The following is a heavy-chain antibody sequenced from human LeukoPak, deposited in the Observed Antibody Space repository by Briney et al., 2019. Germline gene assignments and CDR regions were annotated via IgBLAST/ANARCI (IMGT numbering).Heavy chain of an antibody. J-gene: IGHJ4*02. Sequence: GASVKVSCKTPGYTFTNDYMHWVRQAPGQGLEWMGVINPGDGTTKYAQKFQGRVTMTRDTSTSTLCMELSSLRSEDTAMYYCSKVGQLVFDYWGQGTLVTVSS. CDR3: SKVGQLVFDY. V-gene: IGHV1-46*03. CDR2: INPGDGTT. D-gene: IGHD6-6*01. CDR1: GYTFTNDY.